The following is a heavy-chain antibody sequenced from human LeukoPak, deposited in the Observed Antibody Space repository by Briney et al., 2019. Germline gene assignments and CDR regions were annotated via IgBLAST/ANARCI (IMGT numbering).Heavy chain of an antibody. CDR3: ATYQPSIVGAAPFDY. J-gene: IGHJ4*02. Sequence: SVKASCKVSGYTLTELSMHWVRQAPGKGLEWMGGFDPEDGETIYAQKFQGRVTMTEDTSTDTAYMELSSLRSEDTAVYYCATYQPSIVGAAPFDYWGQGTLVTVSS. CDR2: FDPEDGET. V-gene: IGHV1-24*01. D-gene: IGHD1-26*01. CDR1: GYTLTELS.